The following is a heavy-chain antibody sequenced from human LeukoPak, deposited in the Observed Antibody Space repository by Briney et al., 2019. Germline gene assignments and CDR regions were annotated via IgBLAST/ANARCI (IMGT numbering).Heavy chain of an antibody. J-gene: IGHJ4*02. CDR3: ARMSGSYYYDSSGYYQLDY. D-gene: IGHD3-22*01. V-gene: IGHV4-59*01. CDR1: GGSISSYY. CDR2: IYYSGST. Sequence: PSETPSLTCTVSGGSISSYYWSWIRQPPGKGLEWIGYIYYSGSTNYNPSLKSRVTISVDTSKNQFSLKLSSVTAADTAVYYCARMSGSYYYDSSGYYQLDYWGQGTLVTVSS.